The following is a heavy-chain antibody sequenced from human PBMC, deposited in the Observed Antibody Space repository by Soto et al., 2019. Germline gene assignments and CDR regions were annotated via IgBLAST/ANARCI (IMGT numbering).Heavy chain of an antibody. CDR1: GFTVSSNY. D-gene: IGHD2-21*01. J-gene: IGHJ4*02. CDR2: IYSGDRT. V-gene: IGHV3-66*01. Sequence: EVQLVESGGGLVQPGGALRLSCAASGFTVSSNYMSWVRQAPGKGLEWVSFIYSGDRTYYADSVKGRFTISRDNTINTLYLQMNSLRGKDPAVYYCAAHALGAYGGDGLVDYWGQGTLVTVSP. CDR3: AAHALGAYGGDGLVDY.